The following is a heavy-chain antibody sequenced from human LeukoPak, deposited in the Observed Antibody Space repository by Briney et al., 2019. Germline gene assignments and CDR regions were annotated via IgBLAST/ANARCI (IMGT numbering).Heavy chain of an antibody. CDR1: GFTFSSYA. CDR3: ARISKDYYYGMDV. CDR2: ISTSSNYI. J-gene: IGHJ6*02. V-gene: IGHV3-21*01. Sequence: PGRSLRLSCAASGFTFSSYAMHWVRQAPGKGLEWVSSISTSSNYIYYADSVKGRFTISRDNAKNSLYLQMNSLRAEDTAMYYCARISKDYYYGMDVWGQGTTVTVSS.